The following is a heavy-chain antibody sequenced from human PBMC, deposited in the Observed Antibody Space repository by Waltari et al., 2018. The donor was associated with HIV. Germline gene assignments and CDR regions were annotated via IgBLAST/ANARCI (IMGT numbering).Heavy chain of an antibody. Sequence: QVQLQQWGAGLLKPSETLSLTCAVYGGSFSGYYWSWTRQPPGTGLEWIGEINHSGSTNYNPSLKSRVTISVDTSKNQFSLKLSSVTAADTAVYYCASVWDDKRGYSYGSYWFDPWGQGTLVTVSS. D-gene: IGHD5-18*01. J-gene: IGHJ5*02. CDR1: GGSFSGYY. V-gene: IGHV4-34*01. CDR2: INHSGST. CDR3: ASVWDDKRGYSYGSYWFDP.